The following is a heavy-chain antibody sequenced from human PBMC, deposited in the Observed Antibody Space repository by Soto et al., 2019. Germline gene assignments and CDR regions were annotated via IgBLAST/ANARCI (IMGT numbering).Heavy chain of an antibody. D-gene: IGHD1-26*01. V-gene: IGHV6-1*01. CDR1: GDSVSSNSAG. CDR3: ARGERYSRRIFDY. J-gene: IGHJ4*03. Sequence: SQTLSLTCAITGDSVSSNSAGWSWVRQSPSRGLEWLGRTYYRSKWYYEYAVPVRGRITINPDTSKNQYSLQLNSLTPEDTAVYFCARGERYSRRIFDYCDKGPLGTVFS. CDR2: TYYRSKWYY.